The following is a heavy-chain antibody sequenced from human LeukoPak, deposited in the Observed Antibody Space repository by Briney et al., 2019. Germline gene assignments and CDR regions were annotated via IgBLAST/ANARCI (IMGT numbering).Heavy chain of an antibody. J-gene: IGHJ3*02. CDR3: ARFTTYYYDSSGYSDAFDI. D-gene: IGHD3-22*01. Sequence: SETLSLTCTVSGGSISSGDYYWSWIRQPPGKGLEWIGYIYYSGSTNYNPSLKSRVTISVDTSKNQFSLKLSSVTAADTAVYYCARFTTYYYDSSGYSDAFDIWGQGTMVTVSS. CDR2: IYYSGST. V-gene: IGHV4-61*08. CDR1: GGSISSGDYY.